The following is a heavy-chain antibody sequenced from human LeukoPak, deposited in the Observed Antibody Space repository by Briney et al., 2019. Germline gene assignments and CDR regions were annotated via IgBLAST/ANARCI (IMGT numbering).Heavy chain of an antibody. Sequence: PSQTLSPTCTVSGGSISSGGYYWSWIRQPPGKGLEWIGYIYYSGSTNYNPSLKSRVTISVDTSKNQFSLKLGSVTAADTAVYYCARVDPDSSSTLEVFDYWGQGTLVTVSS. CDR3: ARVDPDSSSTLEVFDY. CDR1: GGSISSGGYY. D-gene: IGHD6-6*01. V-gene: IGHV4-61*08. J-gene: IGHJ4*02. CDR2: IYYSGST.